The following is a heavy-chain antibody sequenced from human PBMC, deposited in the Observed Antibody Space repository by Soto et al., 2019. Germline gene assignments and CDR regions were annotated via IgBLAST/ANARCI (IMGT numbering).Heavy chain of an antibody. CDR1: GDSISSYY. Sequence: PSETLSLTCTVSGDSISSYYWSWIRQPPGRGLEWIGYISYRGGTSYNPSLKRRVTISVDTSKNQSSLKLNSVTAADTGVYYCARYSAASGTYYFDYWGQATLGTVSS. J-gene: IGHJ4*01. CDR2: ISYRGGT. V-gene: IGHV4-59*01. D-gene: IGHD6-13*01. CDR3: ARYSAASGTYYFDY.